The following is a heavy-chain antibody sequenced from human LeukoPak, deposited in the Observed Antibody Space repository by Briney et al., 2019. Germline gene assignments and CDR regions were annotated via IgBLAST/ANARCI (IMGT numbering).Heavy chain of an antibody. D-gene: IGHD5-12*01. Sequence: GGSLRLSCAASGFTFSNYWMSWVRQAPGKGLEWVANIKQDGSEKYYVDSVKGRFTISRDNAKNSLYLQLNSLRAEDTAVYYCARARGGYDFDYWGQGTLVTVSS. CDR3: ARARGGYDFDY. CDR1: GFTFSNYW. CDR2: IKQDGSEK. V-gene: IGHV3-7*03. J-gene: IGHJ4*02.